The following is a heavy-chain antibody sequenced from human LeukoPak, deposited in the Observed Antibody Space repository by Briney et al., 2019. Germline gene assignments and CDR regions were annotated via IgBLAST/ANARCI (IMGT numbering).Heavy chain of an antibody. D-gene: IGHD5-24*01. Sequence: GGSLRLSCAASGFTFSSYGMHWVRQAPGKGLEWVAVISYDGSNKYYADSVKGRFTISRDNSKNTLYLQMNSLRAEDTAVYYCAKDKSPDGWLQPDYWGQGTLVTVSS. CDR1: GFTFSSYG. CDR3: AKDKSPDGWLQPDY. CDR2: ISYDGSNK. J-gene: IGHJ4*02. V-gene: IGHV3-30*18.